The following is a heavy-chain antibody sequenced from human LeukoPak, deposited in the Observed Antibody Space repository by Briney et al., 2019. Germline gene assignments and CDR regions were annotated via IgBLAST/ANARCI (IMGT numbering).Heavy chain of an antibody. CDR1: GYTFTGYY. Sequence: GASVKVSCKASGYTFTGYYVHWVRQAPGQGLEWMGWINPNSGGTNYAQKFQGRVTMTRDTSISSAYMELSRLRSDDTAVYYCARKPRGSYWVDYWGQGTLVTVSS. CDR2: INPNSGGT. J-gene: IGHJ4*02. CDR3: ARKPRGSYWVDY. D-gene: IGHD1-26*01. V-gene: IGHV1-2*02.